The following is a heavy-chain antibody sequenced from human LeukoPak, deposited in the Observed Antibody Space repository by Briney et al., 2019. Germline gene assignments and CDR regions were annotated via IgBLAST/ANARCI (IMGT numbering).Heavy chain of an antibody. CDR2: IYYSGST. V-gene: IGHV4-59*01. Sequence: SETLSLTCTVSGGSISSYYWSWIRQPPGKGLEWIGYIYYSGSTSYNPSLKSRVTISVDTSKNQFSLKLSSVTAADTAVYYCARGEEYSSSSNYFDYWGQGTLVTVSS. J-gene: IGHJ4*02. CDR3: ARGEEYSSSSNYFDY. D-gene: IGHD6-6*01. CDR1: GGSISSYY.